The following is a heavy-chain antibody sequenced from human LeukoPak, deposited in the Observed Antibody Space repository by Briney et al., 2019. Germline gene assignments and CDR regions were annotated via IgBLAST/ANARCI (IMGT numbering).Heavy chain of an antibody. Sequence: PGGSLRLSCAASRFTFSSYAMHWVRQAPGKGLEWVAVISFDGANEFYADSVKGRFTISKDNSGNTLYLRMNSLRTEDTAVYYCARDERYQLRLGLYYFYIDVWGKGTTVTVSS. D-gene: IGHD2-2*01. CDR1: RFTFSSYA. CDR2: ISFDGANE. V-gene: IGHV3-30-3*01. CDR3: ARDERYQLRLGLYYFYIDV. J-gene: IGHJ6*03.